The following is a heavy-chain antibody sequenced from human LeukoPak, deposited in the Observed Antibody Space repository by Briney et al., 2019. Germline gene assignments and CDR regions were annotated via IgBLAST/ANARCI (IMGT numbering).Heavy chain of an antibody. Sequence: PGGSLRLSCAASGFTFRTSTMNWVRQAPGKGLELVSSITSRGAYMFHVDSVKGRFTISRDKANNSLFLQLSSLRAEDTAVYYCARGGGSLNFWGQGSLVTVSP. J-gene: IGHJ4*02. CDR1: GFTFRTST. D-gene: IGHD1-26*01. V-gene: IGHV3-21*06. CDR2: ITSRGAYM. CDR3: ARGGGSLNF.